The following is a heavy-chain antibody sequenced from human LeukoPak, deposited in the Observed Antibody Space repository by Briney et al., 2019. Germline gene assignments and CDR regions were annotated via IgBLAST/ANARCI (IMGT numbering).Heavy chain of an antibody. J-gene: IGHJ1*01. Sequence: GESLKISCKGSGYIFSSYWLAWVRQMPGKGLEWMGIVYPGDSDIRYSPSFQGLVIISADTSINTAYLQLSSLEASDTAMYFCARLNHYDTSGYYSSEYFQYWGQGTLVTVSS. CDR2: VYPGDSDI. V-gene: IGHV5-51*01. D-gene: IGHD3-22*01. CDR1: GYIFSSYW. CDR3: ARLNHYDTSGYYSSEYFQY.